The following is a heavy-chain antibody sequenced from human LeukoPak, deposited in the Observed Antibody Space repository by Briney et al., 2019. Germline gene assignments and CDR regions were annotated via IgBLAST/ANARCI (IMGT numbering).Heavy chain of an antibody. CDR3: AKDSDPPPDYYDSSGQIDY. J-gene: IGHJ4*02. CDR2: ISGSGGST. V-gene: IGHV3-23*01. CDR1: GFTFSSYA. Sequence: PGGSLRLSCAASGFTFSSYAMSWVRQAPGKGLEWVSAISGSGGSTYYADSVKGRFTISRDNSKNTLYLQMNSLRAEDTAVYYCAKDSDPPPDYYDSSGQIDYWGQGTLVTVSS. D-gene: IGHD3-22*01.